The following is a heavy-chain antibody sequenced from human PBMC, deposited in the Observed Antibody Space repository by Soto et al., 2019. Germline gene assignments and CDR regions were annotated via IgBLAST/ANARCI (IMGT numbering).Heavy chain of an antibody. Sequence: SETLSLTCTVSGGYISSGGYYWSWIRQHPGKGLEWIGDIYYSGSTYYNPSLKSRVTISVDTSKNQSSLKLSSVTAADTAVYYCASWHTEDTAMGGYNWFDPWGQGTLVTVSS. CDR3: ASWHTEDTAMGGYNWFDP. J-gene: IGHJ5*02. CDR2: IYYSGST. D-gene: IGHD5-18*01. V-gene: IGHV4-31*03. CDR1: GGYISSGGYY.